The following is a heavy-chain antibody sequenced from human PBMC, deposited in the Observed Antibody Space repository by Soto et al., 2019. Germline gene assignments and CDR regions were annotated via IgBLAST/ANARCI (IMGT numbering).Heavy chain of an antibody. D-gene: IGHD5-18*01. Sequence: GGSLRLSCAASGFTFSSYGMHWVRQAPGKGLEWVAVISYDGSNKYYADSVKGRFTISRDNSKNTLYLQMNSLRAEDTAVYYCAKDETQLWAYFDYWGQGTLVTVSS. V-gene: IGHV3-30*18. J-gene: IGHJ4*02. CDR3: AKDETQLWAYFDY. CDR1: GFTFSSYG. CDR2: ISYDGSNK.